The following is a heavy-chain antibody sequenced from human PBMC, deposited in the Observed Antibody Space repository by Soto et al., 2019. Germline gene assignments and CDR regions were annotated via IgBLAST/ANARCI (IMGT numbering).Heavy chain of an antibody. J-gene: IGHJ6*02. Sequence: QVQLVESGGGLVKPGGSLRLSCAASGFTFSDFYMSWVRQAPGKGLEWVSYISGTSHDTNYADSVKGRLTISRDNAKNPLHLQMHPLRAEDTALYYCARSGGTCYSAGCYYYAMDVWGQGTTVTVSS. CDR3: ARSGGTCYSAGCYYYAMDV. V-gene: IGHV3-11*05. CDR1: GFTFSDFY. CDR2: ISGTSHDT. D-gene: IGHD2-15*01.